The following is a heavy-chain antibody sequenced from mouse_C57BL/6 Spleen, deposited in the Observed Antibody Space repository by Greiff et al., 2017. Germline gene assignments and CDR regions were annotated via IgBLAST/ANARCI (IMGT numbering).Heavy chain of an antibody. CDR2: IDPNSGGT. D-gene: IGHD4-1*01. J-gene: IGHJ4*01. V-gene: IGHV1-72*01. CDR3: AKSIWALYYYAMDY. CDR1: GYTFTSYW. Sequence: QVQLQQPGAELVKPGASVKLSCKASGYTFTSYWMHWVKQRPGRGLEWIGRIDPNSGGTKYNEKFKSKATLTVDKPSSTAYMQLSSLTSEDSAVYYCAKSIWALYYYAMDYWGQGTSVTVSS.